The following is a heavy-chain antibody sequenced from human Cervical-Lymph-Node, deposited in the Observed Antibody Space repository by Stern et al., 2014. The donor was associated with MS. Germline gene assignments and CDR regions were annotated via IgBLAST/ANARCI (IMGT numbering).Heavy chain of an antibody. CDR3: ARMKTGLRENRGFDF. Sequence: VQLVESGPGLVKPSETLSLTCTVSGDSINSGDFHWSWVRQSPGQGLEWIGYIYYSGRNYNNPSLKSRVTMSIDTSTNQFSLNLTSVTAADTALYYCARMKTGLRENRGFDFWGQGTQVTVSS. CDR2: IYYSGRN. V-gene: IGHV4-30-4*01. J-gene: IGHJ4*02. CDR1: GDSINSGDFH. D-gene: IGHD4-17*01.